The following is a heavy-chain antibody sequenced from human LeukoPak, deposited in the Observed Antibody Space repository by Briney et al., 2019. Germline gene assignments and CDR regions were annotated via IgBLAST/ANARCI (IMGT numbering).Heavy chain of an antibody. D-gene: IGHD6-13*01. CDR1: GFTFNTYG. CDR3: ARDVVATAGEPHVFYYGLDV. Sequence: SGGSLRLSCEASGFTFNTYGMHWVRQAPGKGLEWVASIWYDATNSYYADSVKGRFTISRDNSKNTLYLQVNSPRAEDTAVYWCARDVVATAGEPHVFYYGLDVWGHGTTVTVSS. CDR2: IWYDATNS. V-gene: IGHV3-33*01. J-gene: IGHJ6*02.